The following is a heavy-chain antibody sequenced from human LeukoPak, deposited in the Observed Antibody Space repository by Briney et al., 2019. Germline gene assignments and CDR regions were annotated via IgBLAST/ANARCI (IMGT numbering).Heavy chain of an antibody. CDR1: GGSISSYY. V-gene: IGHV4-59*01. CDR2: IYYSGST. J-gene: IGHJ4*02. CDR3: ARGAMVRGVILTHYFDF. Sequence: PSETLSLTCTVSGGSISSYYWSWIRQPPGKGLEWIGYIYYSGSTNYNPSFKSRVTISVDTSKNQFSLKLTSVTAADTAVYYCARGAMVRGVILTHYFDFWGQGTLVTVSS. D-gene: IGHD3-10*01.